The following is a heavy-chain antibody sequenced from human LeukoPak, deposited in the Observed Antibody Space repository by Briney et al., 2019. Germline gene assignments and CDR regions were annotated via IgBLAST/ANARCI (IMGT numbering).Heavy chain of an antibody. CDR1: GFTFSSYW. CDR2: INSDGSST. D-gene: IGHD1-14*01. J-gene: IGHJ4*02. CDR3: AKIRGIKEVTFDY. V-gene: IGHV3-74*01. Sequence: GGSLRLSCAASGFTFSSYWMHWVRQAPGKGLVWVSRINSDGSSTSYADSVKGRFTISRDNAKNTLYLQMNSLRAEDTAVYYCAKIRGIKEVTFDYWGQGTLVTVSS.